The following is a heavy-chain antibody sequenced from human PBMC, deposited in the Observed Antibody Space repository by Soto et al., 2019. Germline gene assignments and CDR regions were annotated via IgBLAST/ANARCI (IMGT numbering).Heavy chain of an antibody. Sequence: GGSLRLSCAASGFTFSSYAMSWVRQAPGKGLEWVSAISGSGGSTYYADSVKGRFTISRDNSKNTLYLQMNSLRAEDTAVYYCAKDPRGYDILTGYVDYWGQGTLVTVSS. V-gene: IGHV3-23*01. CDR3: AKDPRGYDILTGYVDY. D-gene: IGHD3-9*01. CDR1: GFTFSSYA. CDR2: ISGSGGST. J-gene: IGHJ4*02.